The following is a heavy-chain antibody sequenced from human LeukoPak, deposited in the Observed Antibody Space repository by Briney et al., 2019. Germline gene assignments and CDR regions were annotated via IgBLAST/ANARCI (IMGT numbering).Heavy chain of an antibody. CDR2: IYHSGST. Sequence: PSETLSLTCAVSGGSISSGGYSWSWIRQPPGKGLEWIGYIYHSGSTYYNPSLKSRVTISVDTSKNQFSLKLSSVTAADTAVYYCARPISGTTRAFDIWGQGTMVTVSS. D-gene: IGHD1-1*01. V-gene: IGHV4-30-2*03. J-gene: IGHJ3*02. CDR3: ARPISGTTRAFDI. CDR1: GGSISSGGYS.